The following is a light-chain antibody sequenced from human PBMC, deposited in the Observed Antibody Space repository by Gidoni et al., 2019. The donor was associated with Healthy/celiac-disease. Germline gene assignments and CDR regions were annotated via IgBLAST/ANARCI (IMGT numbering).Light chain of an antibody. CDR3: QKYGSSPFT. CDR1: QSVSSSY. J-gene: IGKJ5*01. CDR2: GAS. Sequence: EIVLTQSPGTLSLSPGERATLSCRASQSVSSSYLAWYQQKPGQAPRLLIYGASSRATGIPDRVSGSGSGTDFTLTISRLEPEDFAVYYCQKYGSSPFTLGQGTRLEIK. V-gene: IGKV3-20*01.